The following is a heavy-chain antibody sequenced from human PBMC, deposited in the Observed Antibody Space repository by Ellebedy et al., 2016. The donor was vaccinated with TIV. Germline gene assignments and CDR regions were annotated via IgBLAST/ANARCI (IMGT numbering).Heavy chain of an antibody. CDR3: ASHRWFGDDYRSYYYGMDV. CDR2: INHSGST. Sequence: SETLSLTXAVYGGSFSGYYWSWIRQPPGKGLEWIGEINHSGSTNYNPSLKSRVTISVDTSKNQFSLKLSSVTAADTAVYYCASHRWFGDDYRSYYYGMDVWGQGTTVTVSS. D-gene: IGHD3-10*01. J-gene: IGHJ6*02. V-gene: IGHV4-34*01. CDR1: GGSFSGYY.